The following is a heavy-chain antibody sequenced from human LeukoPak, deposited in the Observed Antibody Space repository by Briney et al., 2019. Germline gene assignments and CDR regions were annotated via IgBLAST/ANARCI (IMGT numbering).Heavy chain of an antibody. CDR3: ARVRGGLYYFDY. CDR2: INDDGRST. Sequence: GGSLRLSCAASGFTFSSYWMHWVRQAPGKGLVGVSRINDDGRSTSYADSVKGRFTISRDNAKNTLYLQMNSLRAEDTAVYYCARVRGGLYYFDYWGQGTLVTVSS. V-gene: IGHV3-74*01. D-gene: IGHD3-10*01. J-gene: IGHJ4*02. CDR1: GFTFSSYW.